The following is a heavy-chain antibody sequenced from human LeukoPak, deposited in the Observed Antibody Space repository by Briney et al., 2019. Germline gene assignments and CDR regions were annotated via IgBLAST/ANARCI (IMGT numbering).Heavy chain of an antibody. CDR3: AKDTGYSSGWYLNWFDP. V-gene: IGHV3-23*01. J-gene: IGHJ5*02. CDR1: GFPFSSYA. CDR2: ISGSGGST. D-gene: IGHD6-19*01. Sequence: GGSLRLSCAASGFPFSSYAMSWVRQAPGKGLEWVSAISGSGGSTYYADSVKGRFTISRDNSKNTLYLQMNSLRAEDTAVYCCAKDTGYSSGWYLNWFDPWGQGTLVTVSS.